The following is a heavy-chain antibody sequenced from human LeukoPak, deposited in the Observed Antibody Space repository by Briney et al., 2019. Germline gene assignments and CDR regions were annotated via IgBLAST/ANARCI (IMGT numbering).Heavy chain of an antibody. J-gene: IGHJ5*02. CDR3: ARGNSSWFRYNWFDP. CDR1: GLTFNNYA. V-gene: IGHV3-23*01. Sequence: GGSLRLSCAVSGLTFNNYAMSWVRQAPGKGLEWVSGISGRGASKYYADSVKGRFTISRDNSKNTLYLQMNSLRAEDTAVYYCARGNSSWFRYNWFDPWGQGTLVTVSS. D-gene: IGHD6-13*01. CDR2: ISGRGASK.